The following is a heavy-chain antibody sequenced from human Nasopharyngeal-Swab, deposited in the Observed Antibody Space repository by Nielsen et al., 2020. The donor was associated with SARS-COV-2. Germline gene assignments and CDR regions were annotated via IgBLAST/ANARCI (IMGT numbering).Heavy chain of an antibody. CDR3: AKDRDSGDDSEEYYHYYGMDV. V-gene: IGHV3-23*01. CDR1: GFTFSSYA. CDR2: ISGSGDST. J-gene: IGHJ6*02. D-gene: IGHD5-12*01. Sequence: GGSLRLSCAASGFTFSSYALSWVRQAPGEGLEWVSAISGSGDSTYYTDSVRGRFTISRDNSKNTLTLQMSSLRVEDTAIYYCAKDRDSGDDSEEYYHYYGMDVWGQGTTVTVSS.